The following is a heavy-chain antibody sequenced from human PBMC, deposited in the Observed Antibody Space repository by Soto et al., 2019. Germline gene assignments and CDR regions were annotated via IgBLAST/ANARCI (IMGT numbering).Heavy chain of an antibody. Sequence: GTSVKVSCKDSGYTYANYASHWVRQAPGQRLEWMGWINAGNGNPKYSQKFQDRVTISRDTSATTAYMEMRSLRSEDTAVYYCARGSYYYESSGYYPDYWGQGTLVTVSS. V-gene: IGHV1-3*01. D-gene: IGHD3-22*01. CDR3: ARGSYYYESSGYYPDY. J-gene: IGHJ4*02. CDR2: INAGNGNP. CDR1: GYTYANYA.